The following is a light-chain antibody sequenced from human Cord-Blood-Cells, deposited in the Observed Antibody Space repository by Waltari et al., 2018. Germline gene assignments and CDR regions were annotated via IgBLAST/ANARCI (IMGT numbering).Light chain of an antibody. V-gene: IGKV1-39*01. CDR2: AAS. CDR1: QSISSY. Sequence: DIQITQSPSSLSASVGDRVTITCRASQSISSYLNWYQQKLGKAPKLLIYAASSLQSGVPSRFSGSGSGTDFTLTISSLQPEDFATYYCQQSYSTPYTFGQGTKLEIK. CDR3: QQSYSTPYT. J-gene: IGKJ2*01.